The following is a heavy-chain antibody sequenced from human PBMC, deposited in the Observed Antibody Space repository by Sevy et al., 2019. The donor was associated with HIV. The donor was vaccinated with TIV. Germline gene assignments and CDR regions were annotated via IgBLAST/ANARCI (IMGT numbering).Heavy chain of an antibody. V-gene: IGHV1-24*01. D-gene: IGHD3-22*01. J-gene: IGHJ3*02. CDR2: FDPEDGET. Sequence: VSVKVSCKVSGYTLTELSMHWVRQAPGKGLEWMGGFDPEDGETIYAQKFQGRVTTTEDTSTDTAYMELSSLRSEDTAVYYCATAGGGNYDSSGLFAFDIWGQGTMVTVSS. CDR1: GYTLTELS. CDR3: ATAGGGNYDSSGLFAFDI.